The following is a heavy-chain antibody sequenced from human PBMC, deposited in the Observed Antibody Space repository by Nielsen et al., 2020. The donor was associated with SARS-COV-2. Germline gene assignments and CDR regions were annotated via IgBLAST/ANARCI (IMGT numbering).Heavy chain of an antibody. CDR2: INHSGST. CDR1: GGSFSGYY. V-gene: IGHV4-34*01. J-gene: IGHJ6*02. D-gene: IGHD1-26*01. Sequence: SETLSLTCAVYGGSFSGYYWSWIRQPPGKGLEWIGEINHSGSTNYNPSLKSRVTISVDTSKNQFSLKLSSVTAADTAVYYCARHPRWSGSYSPLRHYYGMDVWGQGTTVTVSS. CDR3: ARHPRWSGSYSPLRHYYGMDV.